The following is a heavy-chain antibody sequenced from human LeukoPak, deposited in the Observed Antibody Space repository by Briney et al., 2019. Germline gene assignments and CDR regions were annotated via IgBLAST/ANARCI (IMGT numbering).Heavy chain of an antibody. CDR3: ANGERRWWYDC. Sequence: GGSLRLSCAASGFTFSTYGMSWVRQAPGKGLEWVANIKQDGSEKYYVDSVKGRFTISRDNAKNSLYLQMNSLRADDTAVYYCANGERRWWYDCWGQGTLVTVSS. CDR2: IKQDGSEK. CDR1: GFTFSTYG. V-gene: IGHV3-7*03. D-gene: IGHD2-15*01. J-gene: IGHJ4*02.